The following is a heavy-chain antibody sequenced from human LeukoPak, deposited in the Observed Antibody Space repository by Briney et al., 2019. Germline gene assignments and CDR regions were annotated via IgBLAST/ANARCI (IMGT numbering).Heavy chain of an antibody. CDR3: ARELGYCSSTSCYSYYYYYYMDV. J-gene: IGHJ6*03. D-gene: IGHD2-2*02. Sequence: SVKVSCKASGGTFSSYAISLVRRAPGQGLEWMGGIIPIFGTANYAQKLQGRVTITADESTSPASMELSSLRSEDTAVYYCARELGYCSSTSCYSYYYYYYMDVWGKGTTVTVSS. CDR2: IIPIFGTA. V-gene: IGHV1-69*01. CDR1: GGTFSSYA.